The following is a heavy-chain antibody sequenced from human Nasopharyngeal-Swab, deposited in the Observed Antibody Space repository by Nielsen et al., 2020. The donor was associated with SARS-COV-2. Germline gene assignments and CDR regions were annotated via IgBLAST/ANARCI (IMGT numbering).Heavy chain of an antibody. Sequence: GESLKISCAASGFTFSSYTLHWVRQAPGKGLEWVAVISHDGDNKYYADSVKGRFTISRDNSKNTLYLQMNNLRTEDTAVYYCTRARYCSGGSCYFYFYYNHMDIWGKGTTVTVSS. CDR2: ISHDGDNK. CDR1: GFTFSSYT. V-gene: IGHV3-30*04. J-gene: IGHJ6*03. D-gene: IGHD2-15*01. CDR3: TRARYCSGGSCYFYFYYNHMDI.